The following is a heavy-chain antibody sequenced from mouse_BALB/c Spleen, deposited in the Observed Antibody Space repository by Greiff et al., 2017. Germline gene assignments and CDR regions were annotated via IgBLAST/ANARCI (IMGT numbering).Heavy chain of an antibody. CDR2: IDPANGNT. D-gene: IGHD2-9*01. J-gene: IGHJ4*01. CDR3: ARTYYGYDGSYYAMDY. Sequence: EVQVVESGAELVKPGASVKLSCTASGFNIKDTYMHWVKQRPEQGLEWIGRIDPANGNTKYDPKFQGKATITADTSSNTAYLQLSSLTSEDTAVYYCARTYYGYDGSYYAMDYWGQGTSVTVSS. CDR1: GFNIKDTY. V-gene: IGHV14-3*02.